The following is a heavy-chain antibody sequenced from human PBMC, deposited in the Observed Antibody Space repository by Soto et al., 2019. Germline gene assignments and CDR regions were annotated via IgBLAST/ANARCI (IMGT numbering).Heavy chain of an antibody. CDR1: GGTFSSYA. V-gene: IGHV1-69*13. CDR2: IIPIFGTA. D-gene: IGHD6-19*01. J-gene: IGHJ3*02. Sequence: SVKVSCKASGGTFSSYAISWVRQAPGQGLEWMGGIIPIFGTANYAQKFQGRVTITADESTSTAYMELSSLRSEDTAVYYCARVVKSSAYSSCHHPPGGAFDIWGQGTMVTVSS. CDR3: ARVVKSSAYSSCHHPPGGAFDI.